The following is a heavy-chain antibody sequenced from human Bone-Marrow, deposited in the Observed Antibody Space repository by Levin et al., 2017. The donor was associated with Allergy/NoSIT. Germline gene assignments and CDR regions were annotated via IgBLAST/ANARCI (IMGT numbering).Heavy chain of an antibody. Sequence: GGSLRLSCAASGFTFDDYAMHWVRQIPGKGLEWVSGITWNSAKIAYGDSFKGRFTISRDNAKNSLDLQMNSLRPEDKALYYCGKDIASGYFLAFDYWGQGALVTVSS. CDR2: ITWNSAKI. CDR3: GKDIASGYFLAFDY. D-gene: IGHD5-12*01. V-gene: IGHV3-9*01. CDR1: GFTFDDYA. J-gene: IGHJ4*02.